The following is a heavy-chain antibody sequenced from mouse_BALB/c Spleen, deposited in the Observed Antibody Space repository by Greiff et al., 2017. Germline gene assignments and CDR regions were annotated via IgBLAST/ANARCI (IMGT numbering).Heavy chain of an antibody. CDR1: GFNIKDYY. J-gene: IGHJ4*01. CDR3: ARDYGNYLYAMDY. V-gene: IGHV14-1*02. D-gene: IGHD2-1*01. CDR2: IDPENGNT. Sequence: EVQLHQSGAELVRPGALVKLSCKASGFNIKDYYMHWVKQRPEQGLEWIGWIDPENGNTIYDPKFQGKASITADTSSNTAYLQLSSLTSEDTAVYYCARDYGNYLYAMDYWGQGTSVTVSS.